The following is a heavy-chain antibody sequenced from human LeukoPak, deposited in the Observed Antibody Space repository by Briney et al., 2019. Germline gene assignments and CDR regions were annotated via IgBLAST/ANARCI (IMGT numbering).Heavy chain of an antibody. V-gene: IGHV4-4*07. CDR2: INSRGST. CDR3: ARDSLGWASAYYYYYMGG. J-gene: IGHJ6*03. CDR1: AGSISNYY. Sequence: SETLSLTCTVSAGSISNYYWSWIRQPAGKGLDWIGRINSRGSTKYNPSLNSRVTMSVDTSKNQFSLKLTSVTAADMAVYYCARDSLGWASAYYYYYMGGWGKGTTVTGSS. D-gene: IGHD4-23*01.